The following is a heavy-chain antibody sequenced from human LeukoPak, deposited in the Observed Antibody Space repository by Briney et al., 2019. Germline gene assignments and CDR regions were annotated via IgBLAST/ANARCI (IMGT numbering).Heavy chain of an antibody. CDR2: FDGNGPNT. Sequence: GGSLRLSCAASGFTFSSFAMTWVRQAPGKGLEWVSGFDGNGPNTYYADSVKGRWTISRDNSRNTPYLEMNSLRPEDTAIYYCAKPRTTGLGWAQFDYWGQGSLVTVSS. CDR1: GFTFSSFA. J-gene: IGHJ4*02. D-gene: IGHD2-8*02. CDR3: AKPRTTGLGWAQFDY. V-gene: IGHV3-23*01.